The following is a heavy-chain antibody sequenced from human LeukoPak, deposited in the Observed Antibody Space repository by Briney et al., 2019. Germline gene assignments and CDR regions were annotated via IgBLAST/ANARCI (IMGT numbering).Heavy chain of an antibody. CDR3: ARDSQYYYYYYMDV. J-gene: IGHJ6*03. Sequence: GGSLRLSCAASGFTFSSYWMSWVRQAPGKGLEWVANIKQDGSEKYYVDSVKDRFTISTDNAKNSLYLQMNRLRAEDTAVYYCARDSQYYYYYYMDVWGKGTTVTVSS. CDR1: GFTFSSYW. CDR2: IKQDGSEK. V-gene: IGHV3-7*01.